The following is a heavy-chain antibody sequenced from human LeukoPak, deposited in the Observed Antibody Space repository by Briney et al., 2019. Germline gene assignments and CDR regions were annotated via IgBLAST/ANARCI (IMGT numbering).Heavy chain of an antibody. CDR1: GGSFSGYY. J-gene: IGHJ4*02. CDR3: ASYYYGSGSMGGFDY. D-gene: IGHD3-10*01. CDR2: INHSGST. V-gene: IGHV4-34*01. Sequence: SETLSLTCAVYGGSFSGYYWSWIRQPPGKGLEWIGEINHSGSTNYNPSLKSRVTISVDTSKNQFSLKLSSVTAADTAVYYCASYYYGSGSMGGFDYWGQGTLVTVSS.